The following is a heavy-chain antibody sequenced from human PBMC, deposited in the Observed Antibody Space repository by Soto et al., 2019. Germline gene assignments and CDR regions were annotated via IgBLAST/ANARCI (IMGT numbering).Heavy chain of an antibody. V-gene: IGHV3-48*02. CDR2: ISGSSDTI. CDR3: ARDHGGSTWFVGIYYYFGVDV. J-gene: IGHJ6*02. D-gene: IGHD6-13*01. Sequence: EVQLVESGGGLVQPGGSLRLSCAASGFTLSSYNMNWVRQAPGKGLEWVSYISGSSDTIYYADSVKGRFTISRDNAKNSLYLQMDSLRDEDTAVYYCARDHGGSTWFVGIYYYFGVDVWGQGITVTVSS. CDR1: GFTLSSYN.